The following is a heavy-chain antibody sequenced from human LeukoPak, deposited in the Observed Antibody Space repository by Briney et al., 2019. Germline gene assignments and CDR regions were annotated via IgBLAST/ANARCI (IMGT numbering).Heavy chain of an antibody. J-gene: IGHJ6*02. V-gene: IGHV4-34*01. D-gene: IGHD6-13*01. CDR2: INHSGST. CDR3: AKGAAAWYIPPATYYYYGMDV. Sequence: SETLSLTCAVYGGSFSGYYWSWIRQPPGKGLEWIGEINHSGSTNYNPSLKSRVTISVDTSKNQFSLKLSSVTAADTAVYYCAKGAAAWYIPPATYYYYGMDVWGQGTTVTVSS. CDR1: GGSFSGYY.